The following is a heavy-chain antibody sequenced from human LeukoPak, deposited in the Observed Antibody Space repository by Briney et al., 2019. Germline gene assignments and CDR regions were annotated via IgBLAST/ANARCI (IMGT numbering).Heavy chain of an antibody. D-gene: IGHD3-16*01. CDR3: ARPSFRAFDI. J-gene: IGHJ3*02. CDR2: INPNSGGT. V-gene: IGHV1-2*06. CDR1: GYTFTGYY. Sequence: ASVKVSCKASGYTFTGYYMHWVRQAPGQGLEWMGRINPNSGGTNYAQKFQGRVTMTRDKSISTAYLQWSSLKASDTAIYYCARPSFRAFDIWGQGTMVTVSS.